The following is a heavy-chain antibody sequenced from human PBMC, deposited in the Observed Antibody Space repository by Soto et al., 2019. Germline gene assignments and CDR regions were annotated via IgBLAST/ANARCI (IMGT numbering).Heavy chain of an antibody. V-gene: IGHV3-23*01. CDR1: GFTLTRSA. D-gene: IGHD3-10*01. J-gene: IGHJ4*02. Sequence: SGGSLRLSCAGSGFTLTRSAVSWVRQAPGKGLEWVSGISAGGGGTYYADSVKGRFTISRDISKNTVYLQMNDVRADDTAMYYCARRENDTTSYYWLHWGRGTLVTVSS. CDR2: ISAGGGGT. CDR3: ARRENDTTSYYWLH.